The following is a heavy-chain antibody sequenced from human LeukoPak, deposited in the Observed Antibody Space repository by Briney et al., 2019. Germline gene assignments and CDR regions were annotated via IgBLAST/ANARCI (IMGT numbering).Heavy chain of an antibody. V-gene: IGHV3-23*01. D-gene: IGHD1-14*01. J-gene: IGHJ5*02. CDR1: GFTFSSYA. CDR3: AKVAGMTGWFDP. CDR2: ISGSGGST. Sequence: PGGSLRLSCAASGFTFSSYAMSWVRQAPGKGLAWASAISGSGGSTYYADSVKGRFTISRDNSKNTLYPQMNSLRAEDTAVYYCAKVAGMTGWFDPWDQGALVTVSS.